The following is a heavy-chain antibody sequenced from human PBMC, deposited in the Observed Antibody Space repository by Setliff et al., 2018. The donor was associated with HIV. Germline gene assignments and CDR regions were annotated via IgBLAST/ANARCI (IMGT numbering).Heavy chain of an antibody. CDR3: ARIEGDWGAFDI. CDR2: INPGDSDS. Sequence: PGESLKISCKTSGYNFATYYIVWVRQMPGKGLEWMGRINPGDSDSRYSPSFEGQVTISADKSISTTYLQWNSLKASDTAMYYCARIEGDWGAFDIWGQGTMVTVSS. V-gene: IGHV5-51*01. J-gene: IGHJ3*02. D-gene: IGHD3-16*01. CDR1: GYNFATYY.